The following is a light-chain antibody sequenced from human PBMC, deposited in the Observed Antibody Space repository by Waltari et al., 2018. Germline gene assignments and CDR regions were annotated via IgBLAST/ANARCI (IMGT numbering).Light chain of an antibody. J-gene: IGLJ2*01. CDR2: DAS. V-gene: IGLV2-14*01. CDR3: SSYTSSSTLVV. CDR1: SSDVGGYNY. Sequence: QSALTQPASVSGSPGQSITISCTGTSSDVGGYNYVSWYQQHPGKAPKLMIYDASNRPSGVSNRCSGSKSGNTASLTISGLQAEDEADYYGSSYTSSSTLVVFGGGTKLTVL.